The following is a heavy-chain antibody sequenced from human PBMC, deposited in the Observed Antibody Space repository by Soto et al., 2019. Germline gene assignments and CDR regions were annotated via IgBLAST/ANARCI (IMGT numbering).Heavy chain of an antibody. CDR1: GGSISTYY. J-gene: IGHJ4*02. Sequence: SETQSLTCTVSGGSISTYYLSWIRQPPGKGLEWIGYVFYSGITNYNPSLKSRVTISVDTSKNQFSLRLSSVTAADTAVYYCARESREYYFDYWGQGTLVTVSS. CDR3: ARESREYYFDY. CDR2: VFYSGIT. V-gene: IGHV4-59*01.